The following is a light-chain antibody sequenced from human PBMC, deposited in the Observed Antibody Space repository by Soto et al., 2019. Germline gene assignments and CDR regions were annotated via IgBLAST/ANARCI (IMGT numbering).Light chain of an antibody. V-gene: IGKV1-5*01. J-gene: IGKJ1*01. Sequence: EIQMSQSPSKPPASGGDRGAITCRASQSISNWLAWYQQKPGTAAKLLIYHAPTLESGVPSRFSGSGSGTEFTLTISSLQPDDFATYYCQQYNSYSFGQGTKVDIK. CDR2: HAP. CDR1: QSISNW. CDR3: QQYNSYS.